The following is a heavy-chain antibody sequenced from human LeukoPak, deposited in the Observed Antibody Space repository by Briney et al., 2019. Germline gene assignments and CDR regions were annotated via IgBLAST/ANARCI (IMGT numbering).Heavy chain of an antibody. V-gene: IGHV4-4*02. J-gene: IGHJ5*02. CDR1: GGSISSSNW. CDR2: IYHSGST. D-gene: IGHD6-19*01. CDR3: ARAPLYLHSSGWSYLFDP. Sequence: SGTLSLTCAVSGGSISSSNWWSWVRQPPGKGLEWIGEIYHSGSTNYNPSLKSRVTISVDKSKNQFSLKLSSVTAADTAVYYCARAPLYLHSSGWSYLFDPWGQGTLVTVSS.